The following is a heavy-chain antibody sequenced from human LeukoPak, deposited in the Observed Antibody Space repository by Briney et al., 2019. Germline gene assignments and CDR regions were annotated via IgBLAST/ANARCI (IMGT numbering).Heavy chain of an antibody. Sequence: PGGSLRLSCAASGFTFSSCAMSWVRQAPGKGLEWVSAISGSGGSTYYADSVKGRFTISRDNSKNTLYLQMNSLRAEDTAVYYCAKGRYYYDSSGYSYWGQGTLVTVSS. CDR2: ISGSGGST. CDR1: GFTFSSCA. V-gene: IGHV3-23*01. CDR3: AKGRYYYDSSGYSY. J-gene: IGHJ4*02. D-gene: IGHD3-22*01.